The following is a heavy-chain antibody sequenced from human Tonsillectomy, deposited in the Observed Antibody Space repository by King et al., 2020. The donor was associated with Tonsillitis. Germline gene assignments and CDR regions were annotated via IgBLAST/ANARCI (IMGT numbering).Heavy chain of an antibody. CDR1: GFTFDDYG. CDR3: AREGAIVVVVAATRAFDI. D-gene: IGHD2-15*01. Sequence: QLVQSGGGVVRPGGSLRLSCAASGFTFDDYGMSWVRQVPGKGLEWVSGINWNGGSTGYGDSVKGRFTISRDNAKNSLYLQMNSLRAEDTALYYCAREGAIVVVVAATRAFDIWGQGTMVTVSS. CDR2: INWNGGST. V-gene: IGHV3-20*04. J-gene: IGHJ3*02.